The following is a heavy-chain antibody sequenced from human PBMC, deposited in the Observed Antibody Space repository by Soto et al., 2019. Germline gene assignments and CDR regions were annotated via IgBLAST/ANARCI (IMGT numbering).Heavy chain of an antibody. J-gene: IGHJ4*02. CDR2: IYYNGET. CDR3: ARATLTAQRLDY. D-gene: IGHD2-21*02. Sequence: SETLSLTCTVSGDSISSYYWTWIRQPPGKGLEWIGQIYYNGETRYNPSLKSRVTMSLDMTKNELSLKVSSVTAADTAVYYCARATLTAQRLDYWGQGTLVTVSS. CDR1: GDSISSYY. V-gene: IGHV4-59*01.